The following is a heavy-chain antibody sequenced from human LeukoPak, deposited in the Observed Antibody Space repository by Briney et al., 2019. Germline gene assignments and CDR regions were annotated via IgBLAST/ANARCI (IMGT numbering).Heavy chain of an antibody. CDR2: INPSGGST. V-gene: IGHV1-46*01. D-gene: IGHD1-1*01. J-gene: IGHJ3*02. CDR3: ARGGRGEGTGTTRVAFDI. Sequence: ASVRVSCKAAGYTFTTYYMHWVRQAPGQGLEWMGTINPSGGSTSYAQKFQGRVTMTRDTSTSTVYMELSSLRSEDTAVYYCARGGRGEGTGTTRVAFDIWGQGTMVTVSS. CDR1: GYTFTTYY.